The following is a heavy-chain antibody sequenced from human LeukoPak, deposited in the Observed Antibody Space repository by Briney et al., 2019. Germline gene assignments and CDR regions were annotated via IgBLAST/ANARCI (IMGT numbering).Heavy chain of an antibody. V-gene: IGHV3-48*01. J-gene: IGHJ3*01. CDR2: ISFSSATI. Sequence: PGGSLRLSCEASGFSLSSYSMNWVRQAPGKGLEWVSYISFSSATIHYADSVKGRFTTSRDNAKNSLYLQMNSLRAEDTALYYCARDTHYYGSGSPAFDFWGRGTMVTVSS. CDR3: ARDTHYYGSGSPAFDF. CDR1: GFSLSSYS. D-gene: IGHD3-10*01.